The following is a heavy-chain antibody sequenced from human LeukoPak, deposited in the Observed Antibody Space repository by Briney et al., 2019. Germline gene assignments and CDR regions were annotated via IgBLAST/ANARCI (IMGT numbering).Heavy chain of an antibody. V-gene: IGHV3-11*01. CDR2: ISSSGSTI. CDR3: AKDRGSYDAFDI. CDR1: GFTFSDYY. Sequence: PGGSLRLSCAASGFTFSDYYMSWIRQAPGKGLEWVSYISSSGSTIYYADSVKGRFTTSRDNAKNSLYLQMNSLRAEDTAVYYCAKDRGSYDAFDIWGQGTMVTVSS. J-gene: IGHJ3*02. D-gene: IGHD1-26*01.